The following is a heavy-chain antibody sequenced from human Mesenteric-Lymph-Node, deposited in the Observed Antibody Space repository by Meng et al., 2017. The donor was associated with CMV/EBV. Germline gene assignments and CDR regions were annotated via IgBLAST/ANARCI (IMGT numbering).Heavy chain of an antibody. Sequence: GESLKISCAASGFTFTNVWMTWVRQAPGKGLEWVAFIRYDGSNKYYADSVKGRFTISRDNSKNTLYLQMNSLRAEDTAVYYWAKDPLKYSSSLPPEPWGQGTLVTVSS. CDR1: GFTFTNVW. V-gene: IGHV3-30*02. D-gene: IGHD6-13*01. J-gene: IGHJ5*02. CDR3: AKDPLKYSSSLPPEP. CDR2: IRYDGSNK.